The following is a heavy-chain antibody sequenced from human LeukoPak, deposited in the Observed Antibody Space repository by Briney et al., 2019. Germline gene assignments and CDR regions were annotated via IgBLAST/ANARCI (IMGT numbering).Heavy chain of an antibody. D-gene: IGHD3-22*01. Sequence: PGGSLRLSCAASGFTFSSYWMSWVRQAPGKGLEWVANIKQGGSEKYSVDSVKGRFTISRDSAKDSLYLEMNSLRAEDTAVYYCVRERTNYYDSSGYYWGQGTLVTVSS. CDR3: VRERTNYYDSSGYY. V-gene: IGHV3-7*05. CDR2: IKQGGSEK. CDR1: GFTFSSYW. J-gene: IGHJ4*02.